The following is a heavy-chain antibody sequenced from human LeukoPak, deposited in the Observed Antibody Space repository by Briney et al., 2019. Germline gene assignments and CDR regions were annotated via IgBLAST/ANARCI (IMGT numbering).Heavy chain of an antibody. D-gene: IGHD3-3*01. CDR3: ARGRAGDFWSGYLFDY. Sequence: PSQTLSLTCTVSGGSISSGSYYWSWIRQPAGKGLEWIGRIYTSGSTNYNPSLKSRVTISVDTSKNQFSLKLSSVTAADTAVYYCARGRAGDFWSGYLFDYWGQGTLVTVSS. CDR1: GGSISSGSYY. J-gene: IGHJ4*02. V-gene: IGHV4-61*02. CDR2: IYTSGST.